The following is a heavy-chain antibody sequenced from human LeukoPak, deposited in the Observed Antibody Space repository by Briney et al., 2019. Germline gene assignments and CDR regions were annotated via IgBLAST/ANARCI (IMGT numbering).Heavy chain of an antibody. J-gene: IGHJ4*02. D-gene: IGHD2-2*01. Sequence: PSETLSLTCAVYGGSFSGYYWSWIRQPPGKGLEWIGEINHSGSTNYNPSLKSRVTISVDTSKNQFSLTLSSVTAADTAVYYCASLAWGYCSSTSCPYWGQGTLVTVSS. CDR1: GGSFSGYY. V-gene: IGHV4-34*01. CDR3: ASLAWGYCSSTSCPY. CDR2: INHSGST.